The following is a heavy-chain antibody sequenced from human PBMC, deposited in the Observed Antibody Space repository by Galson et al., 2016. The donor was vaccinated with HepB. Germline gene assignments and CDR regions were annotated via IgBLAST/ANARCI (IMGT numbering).Heavy chain of an antibody. J-gene: IGHJ6*02. V-gene: IGHV1-8*01. Sequence: SVKVSCKASGYTFTSYDINWVRQATGQGLEWMGWMNPNSGNTGYAQKFQGRVTMTRNTSISTAYMELSSLRSEDTAVYYCARDGITGTLYYYYGMDVWGQGTTVTVSS. CDR1: GYTFTSYD. D-gene: IGHD1-7*01. CDR2: MNPNSGNT. CDR3: ARDGITGTLYYYYGMDV.